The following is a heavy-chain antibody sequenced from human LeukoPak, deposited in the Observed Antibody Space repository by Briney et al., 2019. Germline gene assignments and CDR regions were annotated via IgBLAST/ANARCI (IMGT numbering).Heavy chain of an antibody. CDR2: INHSGST. Sequence: KPSETLSLTCAVYGGSFSGYYWSWIRQPPGKGLEWIGEINHSGSTTYNPSLKSRVTISVDTSKNQFSLILISVTAADTAVYYCARRLPYSYPSGNRNWFDPWGQGTLVTVSS. D-gene: IGHD3-10*01. V-gene: IGHV4-34*01. CDR1: GGSFSGYY. CDR3: ARRLPYSYPSGNRNWFDP. J-gene: IGHJ5*02.